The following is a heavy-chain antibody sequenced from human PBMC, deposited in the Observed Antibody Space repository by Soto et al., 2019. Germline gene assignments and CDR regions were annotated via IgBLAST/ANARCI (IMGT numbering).Heavy chain of an antibody. Sequence: LRLSCVASGFTFRSFSLNWVRQAPGKGLEWVSYISGTDTAYYADSVKGRFTISRDSAKNSVYLHMTSVREEDTAVYYCARGPAATAFYSDYWGQGTPVTVSS. J-gene: IGHJ4*02. CDR3: ARGPAATAFYSDY. D-gene: IGHD6-25*01. CDR1: GFTFRSFS. CDR2: ISGTDTA. V-gene: IGHV3-48*02.